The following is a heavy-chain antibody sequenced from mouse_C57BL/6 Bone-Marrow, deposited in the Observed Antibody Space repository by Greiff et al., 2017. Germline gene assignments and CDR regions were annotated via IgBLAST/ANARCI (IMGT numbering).Heavy chain of an antibody. Sequence: QVQLQQSGAELARPGASVKLSCKASGYTFTSYGISWVKQRTGQGLEWIGEIYPRSGNTYYNEKFKGKATLTADKSSSTAYMELRSLTSEDSAVYFCASGLSYFDDWGQGTTRTVSS. V-gene: IGHV1-81*01. CDR2: IYPRSGNT. CDR3: ASGLSYFDD. CDR1: GYTFTSYG. J-gene: IGHJ2*01.